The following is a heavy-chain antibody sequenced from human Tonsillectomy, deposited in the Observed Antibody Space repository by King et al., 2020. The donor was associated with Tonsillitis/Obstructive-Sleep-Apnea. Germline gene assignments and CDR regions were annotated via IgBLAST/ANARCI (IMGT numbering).Heavy chain of an antibody. D-gene: IGHD3-16*02. CDR2: ISAYNGNT. Sequence: VQLVQSGAEVKKPGASVHVSCKASGYTFTRNGLSWVRQAPGQGLEWMGWISAYNGNTNYAQKLQGRVTMTTDTSTSTAYMELRSLRSDDTAVYYCARVITFGGVIVTGYYFDYWGQGTLVTVSS. CDR3: ARVITFGGVIVTGYYFDY. V-gene: IGHV1-18*01. J-gene: IGHJ4*02. CDR1: GYTFTRNG.